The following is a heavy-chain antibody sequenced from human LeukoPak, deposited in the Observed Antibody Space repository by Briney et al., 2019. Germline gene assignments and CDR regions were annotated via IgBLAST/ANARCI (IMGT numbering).Heavy chain of an antibody. CDR2: INNDGSST. CDR3: ASTAMEHFDY. J-gene: IGHJ4*02. D-gene: IGHD5-18*01. Sequence: GGSLRLSCAASEFTFSNYWMHWVRQAPGKGLVWVSRINNDGSSTVYADSVKGRFTISRDNSKNTLYLQMNSLRAEDTAVYYCASTAMEHFDYWGQGTLVTVSS. CDR1: EFTFSNYW. V-gene: IGHV3-74*01.